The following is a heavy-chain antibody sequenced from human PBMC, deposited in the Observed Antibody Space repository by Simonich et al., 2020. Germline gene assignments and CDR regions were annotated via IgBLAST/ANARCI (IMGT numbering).Heavy chain of an antibody. CDR1: GYTFTSYG. Sequence: QVQLVQSGAEVKKPGASVKVSCKASGYTFTSYGISWVRQAPGQGLEWMGWIRAYNGNTNYDQKLKGRCTMTTDTTTSTAYMELRSLRSDDTAVYYCARASRGTWWYYYFDYWGQGTLVTVSS. CDR2: IRAYNGNT. D-gene: IGHD2-15*01. CDR3: ARASRGTWWYYYFDY. V-gene: IGHV1-18*01. J-gene: IGHJ4*02.